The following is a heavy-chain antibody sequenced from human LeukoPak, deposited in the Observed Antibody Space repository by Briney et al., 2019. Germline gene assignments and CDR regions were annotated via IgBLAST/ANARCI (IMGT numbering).Heavy chain of an antibody. CDR3: ARDTLPGEMATTLGY. Sequence: GGSLRLSCAASGFTFSSYGMHWVRQAPGKGLEWVAVIWYDGSNKYYADSVKGRFTISRDNSKNTLYLQMNSLRAEDTAVYYCARDTLPGEMATTLGYWGQGTLVTVSS. J-gene: IGHJ4*02. CDR2: IWYDGSNK. CDR1: GFTFSSYG. V-gene: IGHV3-33*01. D-gene: IGHD5-24*01.